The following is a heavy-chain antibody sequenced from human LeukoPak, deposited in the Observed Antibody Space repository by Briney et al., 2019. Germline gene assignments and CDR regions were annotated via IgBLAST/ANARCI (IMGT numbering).Heavy chain of an antibody. D-gene: IGHD3-9*01. CDR3: ARGGSTLTGYYNEFYGSAEQNYFDY. CDR1: GGSFSGYY. CDR2: INHSGST. V-gene: IGHV4-34*01. J-gene: IGHJ4*02. Sequence: SETLSLTCAVYGGSFSGYYWSWIRQPPGKGLEWIGEINHSGSTNYNPSLKSRVTISVDTSKNQFSLKLSSVTAADTAVYYCARGGSTLTGYYNEFYGSAEQNYFDYWGQGTLVTVSS.